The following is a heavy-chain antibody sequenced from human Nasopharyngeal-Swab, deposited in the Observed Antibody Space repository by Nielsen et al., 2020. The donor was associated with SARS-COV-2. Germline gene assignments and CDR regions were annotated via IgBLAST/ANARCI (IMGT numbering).Heavy chain of an antibody. CDR3: ARGAYYYGSGSYYRWGYFDY. CDR1: GFTFSSYG. D-gene: IGHD3-10*01. V-gene: IGHV3-30*03. Sequence: GESLKISCAASGFTFSSYGVHWVRQAPGKGLEWVAVISYDGSNKYYGDSVKGRFTISRDNSKNTLYLQMNSLRAEDTAVYYCARGAYYYGSGSYYRWGYFDYWGQGTLVTVSS. J-gene: IGHJ4*02. CDR2: ISYDGSNK.